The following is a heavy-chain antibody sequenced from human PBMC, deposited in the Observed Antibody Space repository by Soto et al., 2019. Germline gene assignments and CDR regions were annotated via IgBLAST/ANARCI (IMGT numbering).Heavy chain of an antibody. CDR3: ARACSGGSCYLS. CDR2: IIPILGIA. Sequence: ASVKVSCKASGGTFSSYTISWVRQAPGQGLEWMGRIIPILGIANYAQKFQGRVTITADKSTSTAYMELSSLRSEDTAVCYCARACSGGSCYLSWGQGTLVTVSS. V-gene: IGHV1-69*02. J-gene: IGHJ4*02. CDR1: GGTFSSYT. D-gene: IGHD2-15*01.